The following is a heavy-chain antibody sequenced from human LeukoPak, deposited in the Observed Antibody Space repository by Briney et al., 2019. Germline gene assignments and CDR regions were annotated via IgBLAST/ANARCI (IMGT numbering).Heavy chain of an antibody. V-gene: IGHV3-30*04. CDR2: ISFDGSNT. J-gene: IGHJ6*03. CDR3: ARESHPYYFYYHMDV. Sequence: GGSLRLSCAASGLTLRNYVLHWVRQAPGKGLEWVALISFDGSNTYYADSVKGRFTISRDTSGNTLYLQMNSLGGEDTAVYYCARESHPYYFYYHMDVWGKGTTVTVSS. CDR1: GLTLRNYV.